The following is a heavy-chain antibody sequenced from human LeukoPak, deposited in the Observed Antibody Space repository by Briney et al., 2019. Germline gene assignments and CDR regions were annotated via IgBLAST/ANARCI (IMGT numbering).Heavy chain of an antibody. CDR2: ISISGST. CDR3: AKEVRPNDY. V-gene: IGHV3-23*01. CDR1: GFTFSDYY. D-gene: IGHD3-10*01. Sequence: PGGPLRLSRAASGFTFSDYYMSWIRQAPGKGLEWVSAISISGSTYYADSVKGRFTISRDNSRNTLYLQMNSLRAEDTAVYYCAKEVRPNDYWGQGTLVTVSS. J-gene: IGHJ4*02.